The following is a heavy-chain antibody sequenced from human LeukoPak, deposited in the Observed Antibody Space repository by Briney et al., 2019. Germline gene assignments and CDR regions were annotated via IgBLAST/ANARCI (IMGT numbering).Heavy chain of an antibody. CDR2: ITYDGNTK. CDR3: ARRVQATVLDY. CDR1: GFTFSSYT. D-gene: IGHD2-2*01. V-gene: IGHV3-30-3*01. Sequence: PGGSLRLSCAASGFTFSSYTMHWVRQAPGKGLEWVGVITYDGNTKYYADSVKGRFTISRDDSKSTLYLQMNSLRDKDTAVYYCARRVQATVLDYWGQGTLLTVSS. J-gene: IGHJ4*02.